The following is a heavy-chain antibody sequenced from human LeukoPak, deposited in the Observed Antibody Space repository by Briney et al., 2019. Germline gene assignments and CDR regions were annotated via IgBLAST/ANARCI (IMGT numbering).Heavy chain of an antibody. Sequence: PSGTLSLTCAVSGGSISSSNWWSWVRQPPGEGLEWIGEIYHSGSTNYNPSLKSRVTISVDKSKNQFSLKLSSVTAADTAVYYCARVKGGAKDYYGMDVWGKGTTVTVSS. CDR3: ARVKGGAKDYYGMDV. D-gene: IGHD4/OR15-4a*01. V-gene: IGHV4-4*02. CDR1: GGSISSSNW. J-gene: IGHJ6*04. CDR2: IYHSGST.